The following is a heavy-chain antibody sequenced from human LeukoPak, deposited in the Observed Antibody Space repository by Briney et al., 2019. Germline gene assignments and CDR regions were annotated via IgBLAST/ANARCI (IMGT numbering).Heavy chain of an antibody. V-gene: IGHV4-39*01. CDR1: GGSISSSSYY. CDR3: ARRTYDFWSGYTQGAFDI. D-gene: IGHD3-3*01. CDR2: IYYSGST. J-gene: IGHJ3*02. Sequence: SETLSLTCTVSGGSISSSSYYWGWIRQPPGKGLEWIGSIYYSGSTYYNPPLKSRVTISVDTSKNQFSLKLSSVTAADTAVYYCARRTYDFWSGYTQGAFDIWGQGTMVTVSS.